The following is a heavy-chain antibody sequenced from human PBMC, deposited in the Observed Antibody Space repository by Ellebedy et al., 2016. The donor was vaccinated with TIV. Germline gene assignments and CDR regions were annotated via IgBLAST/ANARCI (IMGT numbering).Heavy chain of an antibody. V-gene: IGHV3-7*03. D-gene: IGHD3-10*01. CDR3: ARDPSGLYGLDV. J-gene: IGHJ6*02. Sequence: GESLKISCTASGFTFGEYAMNWVRQPPGKGLEWVANINQDGSEKYYVDSVKGRFTISRDDAKNSLYLQLNSLRAEDTAIYYCARDPSGLYGLDVWGQGATVTVSS. CDR1: GFTFGEYA. CDR2: INQDGSEK.